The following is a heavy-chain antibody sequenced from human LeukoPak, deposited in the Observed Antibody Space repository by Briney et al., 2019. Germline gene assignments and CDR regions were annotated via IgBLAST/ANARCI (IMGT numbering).Heavy chain of an antibody. J-gene: IGHJ4*02. Sequence: ASVKVSCKVSGYTLTELSMHWVRQAPGKGLEWMGGFDPEDGETIYAQKFQGRVTMTEDTSTDTAYMELSSLRSEDTAVYYCATRNGDGYNFDYWGQGTLVTVSS. CDR2: FDPEDGET. V-gene: IGHV1-24*01. D-gene: IGHD5-24*01. CDR1: GYTLTELS. CDR3: ATRNGDGYNFDY.